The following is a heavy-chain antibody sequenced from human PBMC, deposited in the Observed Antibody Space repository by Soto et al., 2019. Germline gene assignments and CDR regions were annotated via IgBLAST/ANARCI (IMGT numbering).Heavy chain of an antibody. CDR1: GYSFTSYW. J-gene: IGHJ6*02. CDR3: ALELRYFDWLLSLSYYGMDV. V-gene: IGHV5-10-1*01. D-gene: IGHD3-9*01. Sequence: GESLKISCKGSGYSFTSYWISWVRQMPGKDLEWMGRIDPSDSYTNYSPSFQGHVTISADKSISTAYLQWSSLKASDTAMYYCALELRYFDWLLSLSYYGMDVWGQGTTVTVSS. CDR2: IDPSDSYT.